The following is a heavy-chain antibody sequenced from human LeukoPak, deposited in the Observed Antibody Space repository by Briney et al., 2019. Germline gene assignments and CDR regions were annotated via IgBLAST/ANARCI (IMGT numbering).Heavy chain of an antibody. CDR3: ARHAADTAMVTGYFQH. V-gene: IGHV4-59*08. Sequence: SETLSLTCTVSGGSISSYYWSWIRQPPVKGLEWIGYIYYSGSTNYNPSLKSRVTISVDTSKNQFSLKLSSVTAADTAVYYCARHAADTAMVTGYFQHWGQGTLVTVSS. D-gene: IGHD5-18*01. CDR1: GGSISSYY. CDR2: IYYSGST. J-gene: IGHJ1*01.